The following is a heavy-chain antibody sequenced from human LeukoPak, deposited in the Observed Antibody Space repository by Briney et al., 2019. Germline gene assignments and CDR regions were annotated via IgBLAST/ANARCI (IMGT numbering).Heavy chain of an antibody. CDR3: AKRGVVIRVILVGFHKEAYYFDS. D-gene: IGHD3-22*01. Sequence: GGSLRLSCAVSGITLTNYGMTWVRQAPGKGLEWVTGISDTGGRTNYADSVKGRFTISRDNPKNTLYLQMNSLRAEDTAVYFCAKRGVVIRVILVGFHKEAYYFDSWGQGALVTVSS. CDR2: ISDTGGRT. CDR1: GITLTNYG. J-gene: IGHJ4*02. V-gene: IGHV3-23*01.